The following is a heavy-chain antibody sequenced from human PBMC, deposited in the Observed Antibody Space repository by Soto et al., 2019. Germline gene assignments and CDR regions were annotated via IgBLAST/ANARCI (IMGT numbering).Heavy chain of an antibody. CDR1: GFSFRSYA. V-gene: IGHV3-30-3*01. Sequence: QVQLVESGGGLVKPGGSLRLSCAASGFSFRSYAIHWVRQAPGKGLDWVAVISNDGSNKYYADSVKGRFTISRDNSKNTLFLQMNSLRAEDTALYYCARGLRGYSFGYSDYWGQGTLVTVSS. CDR2: ISNDGSNK. D-gene: IGHD5-18*01. J-gene: IGHJ4*02. CDR3: ARGLRGYSFGYSDY.